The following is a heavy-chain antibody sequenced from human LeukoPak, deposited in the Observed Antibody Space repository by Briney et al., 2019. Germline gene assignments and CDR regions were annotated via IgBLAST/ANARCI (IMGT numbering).Heavy chain of an antibody. J-gene: IGHJ4*02. CDR1: GFTFSSYS. Sequence: GGSLRLSCAASGFTFSSYSMNWVRQAPGKGLEWVSSISSSSSYIYYADSAKGRFTISRDNAKNSLFLQMNSLRAEDTAVYYCARRSSGYSYPFDYWGQGTLVTVSS. V-gene: IGHV3-21*01. D-gene: IGHD3-22*01. CDR3: ARRSSGYSYPFDY. CDR2: ISSSSSYI.